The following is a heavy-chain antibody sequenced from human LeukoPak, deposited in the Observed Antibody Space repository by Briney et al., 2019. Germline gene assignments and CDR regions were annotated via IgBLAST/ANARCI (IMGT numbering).Heavy chain of an antibody. CDR2: INHSGST. CDR3: ARTTEGYCRGRSCYSYYYYMDV. CDR1: RFTFSSYG. Sequence: GSLRLSCAASRFTFSSYGMHWVRQAPGKGLEWIGEINHSGSTNYNPSLKSRVTISVDTSKNQFSLKLSSVTAADTAVYYCARTTEGYCRGRSCYSYYYYMDVWGKGTTVTVSS. J-gene: IGHJ6*03. V-gene: IGHV4-34*01. D-gene: IGHD2-15*01.